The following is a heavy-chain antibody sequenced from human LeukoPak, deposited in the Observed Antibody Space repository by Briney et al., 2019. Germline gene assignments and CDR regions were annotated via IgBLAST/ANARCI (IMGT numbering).Heavy chain of an antibody. CDR1: GFTFSSYG. Sequence: GGSLRLSCAASGFTFSSYGMHWVRQAPGKGLEWGAVMWYDGSNKYYADSVKGRFTISRDDSKNTLYLQMNSLRAEDTAMYYCAKEIDTLGTNAFDIWGQGTIVTVSS. CDR3: AKEIDTLGTNAFDI. J-gene: IGHJ3*02. V-gene: IGHV3-33*06. CDR2: MWYDGSNK. D-gene: IGHD2-15*01.